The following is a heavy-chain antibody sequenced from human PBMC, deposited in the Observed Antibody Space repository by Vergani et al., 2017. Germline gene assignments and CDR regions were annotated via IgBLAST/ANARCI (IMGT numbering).Heavy chain of an antibody. CDR2: IWYDGSNK. J-gene: IGHJ6*02. Sequence: QVQLVESGGGVVQPGRSLRLSCAASGFTFSSYGMHWVRQAPGKGLEWVAVIWYDGSNKYYADSVKGRFTISRDNSKNTLYLQMNSLRAEDTAVYYCARDGDRPGLGYYYGMDVWGQGTTVTVSS. CDR3: ARDGDRPGLGYYYGMDV. V-gene: IGHV3-33*01. D-gene: IGHD7-27*01. CDR1: GFTFSSYG.